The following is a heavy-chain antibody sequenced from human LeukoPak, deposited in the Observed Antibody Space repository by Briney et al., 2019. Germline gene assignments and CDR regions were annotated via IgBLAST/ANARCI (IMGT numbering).Heavy chain of an antibody. J-gene: IGHJ4*02. Sequence: ASVKVSCKASGYTFTNYAMHWVRQAPGQRLEWMGWINAGNGHTKYSQKFQGRVTITRDTSASTAYMELSSLRFEDMAIYYCARAGYGSVFDYWGQGTLVTVSS. CDR3: ARAGYGSVFDY. CDR2: INAGNGHT. CDR1: GYTFTNYA. V-gene: IGHV1-3*01. D-gene: IGHD3-10*01.